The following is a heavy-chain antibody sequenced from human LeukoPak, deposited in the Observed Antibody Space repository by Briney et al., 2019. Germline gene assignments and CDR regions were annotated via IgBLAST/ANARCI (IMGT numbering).Heavy chain of an antibody. CDR2: ITSRSTTI. D-gene: IGHD1-1*01. CDR3: ARMVATGTSYFDY. V-gene: IGHV3-48*02. Sequence: GGSLRLSCVASGFTFTTYTMNWVRQAAGKGLEWVSYITSRSTTIYYADSLKGRFTISRDNAKNSLFLQMNSLRDEDTAVYYCARMVATGTSYFDYWGQGTLVTVSS. CDR1: GFTFTTYT. J-gene: IGHJ4*02.